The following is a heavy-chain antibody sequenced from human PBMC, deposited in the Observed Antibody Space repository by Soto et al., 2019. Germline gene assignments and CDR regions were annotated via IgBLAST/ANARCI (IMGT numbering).Heavy chain of an antibody. CDR2: INAASGKT. D-gene: IGHD1-1*01. V-gene: IGHV1-3*01. CDR1: GYTFTAYA. CDR3: ARDLWDERGPDGFDM. Sequence: QVQLVQSGAEVRRPGASVKVSCKASGYTFTAYAVQWVRQAPGQSLEWMGWINAASGKTKYSQKFQGRVTITRDTSATTAYMELTSLRSEDTAVYYCARDLWDERGPDGFDMWGQGTMVTVSS. J-gene: IGHJ3*02.